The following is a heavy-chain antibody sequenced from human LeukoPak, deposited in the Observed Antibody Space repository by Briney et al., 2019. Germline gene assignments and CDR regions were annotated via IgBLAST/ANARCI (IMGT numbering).Heavy chain of an antibody. CDR2: ISYDGSNK. Sequence: PGGSLRLSCAASGFTFSSYAMHWVRQAPGKGLEWVALISYDGSNKYYADSVKGRFTISRDNSKNTLYLQMNSLRAEDTAVYYCARDSGVLVLRYLDYWGQGALVTVSS. D-gene: IGHD3-9*01. CDR1: GFTFSSYA. J-gene: IGHJ4*02. CDR3: ARDSGVLVLRYLDY. V-gene: IGHV3-30-3*01.